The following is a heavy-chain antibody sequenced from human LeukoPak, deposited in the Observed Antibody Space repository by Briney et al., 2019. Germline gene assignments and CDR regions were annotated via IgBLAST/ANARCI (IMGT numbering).Heavy chain of an antibody. Sequence: PSETLSLTCTASGGSISSSSYYWGWIRQPPGKGLEWIGSIYYSGSTYYNPSLKSRVTISVDTSKNQFSLKLSSVTAADTAVYYCARRGYDFWSGYYDYWGQGTLVTVSS. CDR3: ARRGYDFWSGYYDY. D-gene: IGHD3-3*01. J-gene: IGHJ4*02. CDR1: GGSISSSSYY. V-gene: IGHV4-39*01. CDR2: IYYSGST.